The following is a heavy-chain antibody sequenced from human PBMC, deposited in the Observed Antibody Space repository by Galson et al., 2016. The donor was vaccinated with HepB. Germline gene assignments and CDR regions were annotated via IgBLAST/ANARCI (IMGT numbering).Heavy chain of an antibody. CDR3: ARIHDFGSTNYKGDYFDY. CDR2: MSVNNGNT. V-gene: IGHV1-18*04. J-gene: IGHJ4*02. D-gene: IGHD3-3*01. Sequence: SVKVSCKASGYTFSSYGISWVRQAPGQGLEWMGWMSVNNGNTNYEQNLQGRVTITTDTYTSTAYMELRSLRSDDTAVYYCARIHDFGSTNYKGDYFDYWGQGTLVTVSS. CDR1: GYTFSSYG.